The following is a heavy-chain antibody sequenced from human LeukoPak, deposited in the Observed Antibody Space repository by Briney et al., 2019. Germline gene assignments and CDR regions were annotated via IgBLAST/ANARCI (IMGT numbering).Heavy chain of an antibody. CDR1: GFTFSSYA. Sequence: GGSLRLSCAASGFTFSSYAMSWVRQAPGKGLEWVSFISSSGSYIYYADSVKGRFTISRDNAKNSLYLQMNSLRAEDTAVYYCARAISEESVWGQRTLVTVSS. CDR2: ISSSGSYI. V-gene: IGHV3-21*01. J-gene: IGHJ4*02. CDR3: ARAISEESV. D-gene: IGHD3-10*01.